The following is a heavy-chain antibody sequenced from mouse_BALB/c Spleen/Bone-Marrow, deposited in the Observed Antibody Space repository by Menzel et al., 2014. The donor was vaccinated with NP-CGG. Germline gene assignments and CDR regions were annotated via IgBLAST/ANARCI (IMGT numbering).Heavy chain of an antibody. CDR2: INPDSRTI. CDR1: GFDFSRYW. CDR3: ARPDYYGYLNY. Sequence: EVMLVESGGGLVQPGGSLKLSCAASGFDFSRYWMSWVRQAPGKGLEWIGEINPDSRTINYSPSLKDKFIISRDNAENTLYLRLNKVRSEDTALYYCARPDYYGYLNYWGQGTTLTVSS. J-gene: IGHJ2*01. V-gene: IGHV4-1*02. D-gene: IGHD1-1*01.